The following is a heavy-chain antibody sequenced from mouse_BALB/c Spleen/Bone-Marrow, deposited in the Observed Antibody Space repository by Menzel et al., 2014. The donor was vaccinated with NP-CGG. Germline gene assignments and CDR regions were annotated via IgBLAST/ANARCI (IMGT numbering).Heavy chain of an antibody. D-gene: IGHD1-1*01. Sequence: EVKLMESGGGLVKLGGSLKLSCAASGFTFSSYYMSWVRQTPEKRLELVAAINSNGGGTYYPDTVKGRFTISRDNAKNPLCLQMSSPRSEDTALYYCARRFTTGVTTGAMDYWGQGTSVTVSS. CDR3: ARRFTTGVTTGAMDY. J-gene: IGHJ4*01. CDR1: GFTFSSYY. V-gene: IGHV5-6-2*01. CDR2: INSNGGGT.